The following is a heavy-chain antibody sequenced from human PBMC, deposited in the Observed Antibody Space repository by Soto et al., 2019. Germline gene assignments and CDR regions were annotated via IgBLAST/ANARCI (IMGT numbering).Heavy chain of an antibody. D-gene: IGHD4-17*01. CDR2: IIPIFGTA. CDR1: GGTFSSYA. CDR3: ADRHTVINPGSGDWFDP. J-gene: IGHJ5*02. V-gene: IGHV1-69*01. Sequence: QVQLVQSGAEVQKPGSSVKVSCKASGGTFSSYAISWVRQAPGQGLEWMGGIIPIFGTANYAQKFQGRVTITADESTSTAYMELSSLRSEDTAVYYCADRHTVINPGSGDWFDPWGQGTLVTVSS.